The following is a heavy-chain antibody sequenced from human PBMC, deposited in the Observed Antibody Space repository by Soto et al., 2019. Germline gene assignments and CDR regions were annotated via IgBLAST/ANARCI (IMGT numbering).Heavy chain of an antibody. Sequence: PSETLSLTCTVSGYSISGFYWSWIRQTPGQGLEWIGYINYSGTTNSNPSLKSRVSISVDTSKSQFSLKLSSVTAADTAVYYCAGGTGRPVAGKFDHWGQGTLVTVSS. J-gene: IGHJ4*02. CDR3: AGGTGRPVAGKFDH. CDR2: INYSGTT. V-gene: IGHV4-59*01. CDR1: GYSISGFY. D-gene: IGHD6-19*01.